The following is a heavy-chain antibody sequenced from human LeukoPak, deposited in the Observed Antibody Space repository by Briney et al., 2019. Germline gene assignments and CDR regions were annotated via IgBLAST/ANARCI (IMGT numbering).Heavy chain of an antibody. CDR2: ISGGGDST. D-gene: IGHD6-6*01. V-gene: IGHV3-23*01. J-gene: IGHJ4*02. CDR3: AKAGDSSSSPLFLD. CDR1: GFTFSSYA. Sequence: PGGSLRLSCAASGFTFSSYAMSWVRQAPGKGLEWVSAISGGGDSTYYADSVKGRFTISRDNFKNTLYLQMNSLRAEDTAVYYCAKAGDSSSSPLFLDWGQGTLVTVSS.